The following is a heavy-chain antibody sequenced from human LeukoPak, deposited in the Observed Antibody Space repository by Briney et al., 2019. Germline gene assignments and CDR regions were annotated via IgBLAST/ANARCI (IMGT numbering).Heavy chain of an antibody. D-gene: IGHD3-10*01. CDR1: GGTFSSYA. CDR3: ALGFGSGSYYNKGFYYNYYYMDV. J-gene: IGHJ6*03. CDR2: IIPIFGTA. Sequence: GASVKVSCKASGGTFSSYAISWVRQAPGQGLEWMGGIIPIFGTANYAQKFQGRVTITADKSTSTAYMELSSLRSEDTAVYYCALGFGSGSYYNKGFYYNYYYMDVWGKGTTVTVSS. V-gene: IGHV1-69*06.